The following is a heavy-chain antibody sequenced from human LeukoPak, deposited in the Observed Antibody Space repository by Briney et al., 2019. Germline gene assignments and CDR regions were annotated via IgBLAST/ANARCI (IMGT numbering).Heavy chain of an antibody. CDR3: ARGYSNFDY. D-gene: IGHD4-11*01. V-gene: IGHV4-39*07. CDR1: GGSISSSSYY. Sequence: PSETLSLTCTVSGGSISSSSYYWGWIRQPPGKGLERIGSIYYSGSTNYNPSLKSRVTISVDTSKNQFSLKLSSVTAADTAVYYCARGYSNFDYWGQGTLVTVSS. J-gene: IGHJ4*02. CDR2: IYYSGST.